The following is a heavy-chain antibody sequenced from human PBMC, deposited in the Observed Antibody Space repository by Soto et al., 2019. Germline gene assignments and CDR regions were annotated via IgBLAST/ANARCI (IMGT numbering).Heavy chain of an antibody. Sequence: VLVKVSRNAAGYTFTGYYMDWLRLDHGQGLERMGIINPSGGSTSYAQKFQGRVTMTRDTSTSTVYMELSSLRSEDTAVYYCARSPHIPRQWLARGYNWFDPWGQGTLVTVSS. CDR1: GYTFTGYY. CDR3: ARSPHIPRQWLARGYNWFDP. D-gene: IGHD6-19*01. CDR2: INPSGGST. V-gene: IGHV1-46*03. J-gene: IGHJ5*02.